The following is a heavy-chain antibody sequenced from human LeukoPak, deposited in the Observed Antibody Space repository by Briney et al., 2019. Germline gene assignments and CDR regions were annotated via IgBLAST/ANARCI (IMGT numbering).Heavy chain of an antibody. J-gene: IGHJ4*02. CDR2: IYDSGST. D-gene: IGHD3-16*01. CDR3: ASDWAPGQGRMFDH. V-gene: IGHV4-30-2*01. Sequence: SETLSLTCTVSGGSISSGGYYWSWLRQPPGKGLEWIVYIYDSGSTYYNPSLKSRVTISVGRSKNQFSLTLSSVTAADTAVYYCASDWAPGQGRMFDHWGQGTLVTVSS. CDR1: GGSISSGGYY.